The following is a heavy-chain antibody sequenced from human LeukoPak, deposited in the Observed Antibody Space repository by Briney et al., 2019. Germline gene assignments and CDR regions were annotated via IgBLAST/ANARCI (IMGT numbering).Heavy chain of an antibody. V-gene: IGHV3-21*01. Sequence: GGSLRLSCAASGFTFSSYSMNWVRQAPGKGLEWVSSISSSSYIYYADSVKGRFTISRDNAKNSLYLQMNSLRAEDTAVYYCARGKEEIRGVITYWGQGTLVTVSS. CDR1: GFTFSSYS. CDR3: ARGKEEIRGVITY. D-gene: IGHD3-10*01. CDR2: ISSSSYI. J-gene: IGHJ4*02.